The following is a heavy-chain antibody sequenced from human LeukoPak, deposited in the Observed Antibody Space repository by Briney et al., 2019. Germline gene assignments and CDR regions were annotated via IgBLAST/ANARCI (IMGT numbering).Heavy chain of an antibody. CDR1: GFSFSDFV. CDR3: AKVIVVVRDDFDY. Sequence: GGSLRLSCAASGFSFSDFVMHWVRQAPGKGLEWVAFIRYDGSDKYYAESVKGRFTISRDNSKNTLYLQMNSLRPEDTAAYHCAKVIVVVRDDFDYWGQGTLVTVSS. J-gene: IGHJ4*02. V-gene: IGHV3-30*02. CDR2: IRYDGSDK. D-gene: IGHD3-22*01.